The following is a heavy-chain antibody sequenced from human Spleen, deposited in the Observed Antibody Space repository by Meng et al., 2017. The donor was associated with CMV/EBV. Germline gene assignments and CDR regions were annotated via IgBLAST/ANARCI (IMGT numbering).Heavy chain of an antibody. J-gene: IGHJ6*02. Sequence: GESLKISCAASGFTVSTNYMSWVRQAPGKGPEWVSVIHRGGNTDYADSVKGRFTISRDNSKNMLYLDIHSLRAEDTAVYYCARHSQETYYDFWSGNSDYYYYYGMDVWGQGTTVTVSS. V-gene: IGHV3-53*01. D-gene: IGHD3-3*01. CDR3: ARHSQETYYDFWSGNSDYYYYYGMDV. CDR2: IHRGGNT. CDR1: GFTVSTNY.